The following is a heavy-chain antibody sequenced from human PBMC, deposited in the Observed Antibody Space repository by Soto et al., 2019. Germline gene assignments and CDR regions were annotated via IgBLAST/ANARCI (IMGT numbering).Heavy chain of an antibody. CDR2: INPNGGST. J-gene: IGHJ4*02. CDR3: ARSLLQGDF. CDR1: GYIFMHYY. Sequence: QVQLVQSGAEVKKPGASVKVSCKASGYIFMHYYIHWVRQAPGQGLEWMAIINPNGGSTNYAQKFQGRVTVTSDTSTSTVSMELNSLGSDDTAVYFCARSLLQGDFWGQGTLVTVSS. D-gene: IGHD2-21*01. V-gene: IGHV1-46*01.